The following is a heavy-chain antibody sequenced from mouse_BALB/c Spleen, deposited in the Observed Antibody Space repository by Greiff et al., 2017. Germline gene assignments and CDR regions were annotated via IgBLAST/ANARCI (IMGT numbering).Heavy chain of an antibody. J-gene: IGHJ2*01. D-gene: IGHD1-1*01. CDR1: GYTFTSYW. V-gene: IGHV1-69*02. Sequence: VQLQQPGAELVRPGASVKLSCKASGYTFTSYWINWVKQRPGQGLEWIGNIYPSDSYTNYNQKFKDKATLTVDKSSSTAYMQLSSPTSEDSAVYYCTRGDGSSPFDYWGQGTTLTVSS. CDR2: IYPSDSYT. CDR3: TRGDGSSPFDY.